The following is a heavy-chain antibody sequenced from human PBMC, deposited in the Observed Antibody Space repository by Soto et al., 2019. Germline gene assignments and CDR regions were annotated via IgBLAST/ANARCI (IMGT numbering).Heavy chain of an antibody. CDR3: ARDVGLAGRFEY. J-gene: IGHJ4*02. Sequence: ASVKVSWKASGYTFTTYAMHWVRQAPGQRLEWMGWINAGDGNTKYSQKFQGRVTITRDTSARTAYMELSSLRSEDTAVYYCARDVGLAGRFEYWGQGTLVTVSS. V-gene: IGHV1-3*01. CDR2: INAGDGNT. CDR1: GYTFTTYA. D-gene: IGHD6-19*01.